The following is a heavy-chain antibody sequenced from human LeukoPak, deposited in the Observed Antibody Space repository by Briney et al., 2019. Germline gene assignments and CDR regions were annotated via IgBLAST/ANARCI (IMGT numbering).Heavy chain of an antibody. Sequence: GESLKISCKGSGYSFTSHWINRVRQMPGEGLEWMGRIDPSDSYTNYSPSFQGHATISADKSISTAYLQWSSLKASDTAMYYCATSIRGYGMDVWGQGTTVTVSS. CDR1: GYSFTSHW. V-gene: IGHV5-10-1*01. D-gene: IGHD3-10*01. CDR2: IDPSDSYT. J-gene: IGHJ6*02. CDR3: ATSIRGYGMDV.